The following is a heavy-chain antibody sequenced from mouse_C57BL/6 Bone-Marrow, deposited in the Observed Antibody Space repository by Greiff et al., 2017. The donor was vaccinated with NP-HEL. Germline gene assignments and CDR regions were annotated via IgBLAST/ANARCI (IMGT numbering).Heavy chain of an antibody. CDR3: AREGYYSYWYFEV. CDR2: IYPRSGNT. J-gene: IGHJ1*03. Sequence: QVQLKESGAELARPGASVKLSCKASGYTFTSYGISWVKQRPGQGLEWIGEIYPRSGNTYYNEKFKGKATLTADKSSSTAYMELRSLTSEDSAVYFCAREGYYSYWYFEVWGTGTTVTVSS. CDR1: GYTFTSYG. V-gene: IGHV1-81*01. D-gene: IGHD2-3*01.